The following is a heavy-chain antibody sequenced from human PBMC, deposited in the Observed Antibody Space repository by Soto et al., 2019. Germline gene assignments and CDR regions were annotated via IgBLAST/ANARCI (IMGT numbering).Heavy chain of an antibody. J-gene: IGHJ6*02. V-gene: IGHV4-30-4*01. CDR1: GGSISYDHYH. D-gene: IGHD2-21*02. Sequence: QVQLQKSGPGLVRPSQTLSLTCTVSGGSISYDHYHWTWIRQPPGKGLEWIGYIHYSGSVFYNPSLQSRLSMSVDTSKNLFSLKLSSVTAADTAVYFCAREDDGGDRDYYGLDVWGQGTTVTVSS. CDR2: IHYSGSV. CDR3: AREDDGGDRDYYGLDV.